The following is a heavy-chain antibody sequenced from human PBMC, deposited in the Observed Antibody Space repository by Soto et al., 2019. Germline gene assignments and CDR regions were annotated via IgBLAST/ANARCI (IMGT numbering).Heavy chain of an antibody. CDR1: GGSISSYY. J-gene: IGHJ3*02. D-gene: IGHD4-4*01. V-gene: IGHV4-59*01. Sequence: PSETLSLTCTVSGGSISSYYWSWIRQPPGKGLEWIGYIYYSGSTNYNPSLKSRVTISVDTSKNQFSLKLSSVTAADTAVYYCARGGIYSNYVFYAFDICGQGTMVTVSS. CDR2: IYYSGST. CDR3: ARGGIYSNYVFYAFDI.